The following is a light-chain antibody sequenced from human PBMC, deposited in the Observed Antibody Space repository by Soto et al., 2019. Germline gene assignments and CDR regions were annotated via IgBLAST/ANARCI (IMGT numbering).Light chain of an antibody. V-gene: IGKV1-9*01. CDR2: GAS. J-gene: IGKJ4*01. Sequence: IQLTQSLSSLSASGGDRVTITCRASQGIGSNLAWYLQKPGEAPKLLVYGASTLQGGVPSRFSGSGSGTLFTLTITSLQPEDFATYFCQQSNSYPLTFGGGTKVEIK. CDR1: QGIGSN. CDR3: QQSNSYPLT.